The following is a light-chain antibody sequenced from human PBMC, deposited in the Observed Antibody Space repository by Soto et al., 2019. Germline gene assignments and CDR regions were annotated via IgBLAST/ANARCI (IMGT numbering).Light chain of an antibody. CDR3: QKYNSASFA. V-gene: IGKV1-27*01. J-gene: IGKJ3*01. CDR2: SAS. CDR1: QGISNY. Sequence: DIQMTQSPSSLSASVGDRVTITCRASQGISNYLAWYQQKPGKVPKLLIYSASTLQLGVPSRFSGSGSGTDISLTISSLHPEGVGTYYCQKYNSASFAVGPGTKVFIK.